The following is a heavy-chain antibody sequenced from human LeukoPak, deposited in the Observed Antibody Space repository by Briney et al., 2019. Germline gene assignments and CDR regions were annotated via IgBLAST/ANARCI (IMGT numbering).Heavy chain of an antibody. V-gene: IGHV3-66*04. CDR3: ARHRHY. J-gene: IGHJ4*02. Sequence: GGSLRLSCSASGFTFNSYAMHWVRQAPGKGLEWVSVIYSGGSTYYADSVKGRFTISRDNSKNTLYLQMNSLRAEDTAVYYCARHRHYWGQGTLVTVSS. CDR2: IYSGGST. CDR1: GFTFNSYA.